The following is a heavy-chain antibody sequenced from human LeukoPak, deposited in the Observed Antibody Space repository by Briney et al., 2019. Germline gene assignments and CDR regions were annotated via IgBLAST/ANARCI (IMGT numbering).Heavy chain of an antibody. D-gene: IGHD3-22*01. CDR2: IIPIFGTA. V-gene: IGHV1-69*06. CDR1: GGTFSSYA. CDR3: ARPRGTMIVVAPFFYY. J-gene: IGHJ4*02. Sequence: GASVKVSCKASGGTFSSYAISWVRQAPGQGLEWMGGIIPIFGTANYAQKFQGRVTITADKSTSTAYMELSSLRSEDTAVYYCARPRGTMIVVAPFFYYWGQGTLVTVSS.